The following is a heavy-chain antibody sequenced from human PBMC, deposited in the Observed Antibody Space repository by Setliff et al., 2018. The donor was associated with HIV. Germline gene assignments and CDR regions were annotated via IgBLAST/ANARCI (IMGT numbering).Heavy chain of an antibody. V-gene: IGHV4-39*01. CDR2: MYYRGTT. J-gene: IGHJ4*02. Sequence: SETLSLTCTVSGGSIISSSYYWGWIRQPPGKGLEWIGTMYYRGTTYNNPSLKSRVTFSADTSKNQFSLNLNSVTATDTAVYYCVRQGLTMNRGVPAPILYYFNYWGQGILVTVSS. CDR3: VRQGLTMNRGVPAPILYYFNY. CDR1: GGSIISSSYY. D-gene: IGHD3-10*01.